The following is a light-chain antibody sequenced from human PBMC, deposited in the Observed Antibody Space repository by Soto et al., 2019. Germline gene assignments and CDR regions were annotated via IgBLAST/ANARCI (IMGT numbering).Light chain of an antibody. Sequence: QMTQSPSSLSASVGEKIIITCRASRDVGSDVSWYQQKPGQAPKLLIYAASNLYTGVPSRFSGSRSGTEFTLTISSLQPDDFATYYCQQYNSYSLWTFGQGTKVDIK. CDR3: QQYNSYSLWT. V-gene: IGKV1-17*01. CDR1: RDVGSD. J-gene: IGKJ1*01. CDR2: AAS.